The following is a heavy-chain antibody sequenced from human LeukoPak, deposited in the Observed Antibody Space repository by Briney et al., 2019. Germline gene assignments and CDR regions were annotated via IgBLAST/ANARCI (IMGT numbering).Heavy chain of an antibody. CDR1: GGTFSSYA. J-gene: IGHJ5*02. Sequence: SVKVSCKASGGTFSSYAINWVRQAPGQGLEWMGRIIPILGIANYAQKFQGRVTMTRDTSTSTVYMELSSLRSEDTAVYYCARERGNYDILTGYYRSNWFDPWGQGTLVTVSS. CDR3: ARERGNYDILTGYYRSNWFDP. CDR2: IIPILGIA. D-gene: IGHD3-9*01. V-gene: IGHV1-69*04.